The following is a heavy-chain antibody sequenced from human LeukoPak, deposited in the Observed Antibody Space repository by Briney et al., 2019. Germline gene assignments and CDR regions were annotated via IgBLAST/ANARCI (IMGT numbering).Heavy chain of an antibody. J-gene: IGHJ4*02. V-gene: IGHV3-23*01. CDR1: GFIFSSYA. CDR2: ISGSGGST. CDR3: AKVGGPWVTSHCDH. Sequence: PGGSLRLSCAGSGFIFSSYAMVWVRQAPGKGLECVAGISGSGGSTYYADSVRGRYTISRDNSKNTLSVQMNSLRAEDTAVYYCAKVGGPWVTSHCDHRGQGILVTVSS. D-gene: IGHD2-21*02.